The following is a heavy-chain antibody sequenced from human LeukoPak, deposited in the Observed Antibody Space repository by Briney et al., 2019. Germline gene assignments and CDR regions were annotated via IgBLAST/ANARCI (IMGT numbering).Heavy chain of an antibody. CDR2: INPSGGST. J-gene: IGHJ4*02. D-gene: IGHD3-22*01. CDR3: ARVVGYYDSSGYFDY. CDR1: GYTFTSYY. V-gene: IGHV1-46*01. Sequence: ASVKVSCKASGYTFTSYYMHWVRQAPGQGLEWMGIINPSGGSTSYAQKLQGRVTMTTDTSTSTAYMELRSLRSDDTAVYYCARVVGYYDSSGYFDYWGQGTLVTVSS.